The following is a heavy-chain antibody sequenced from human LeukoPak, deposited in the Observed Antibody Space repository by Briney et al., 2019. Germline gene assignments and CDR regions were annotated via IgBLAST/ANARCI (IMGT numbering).Heavy chain of an antibody. V-gene: IGHV1-46*01. CDR3: ARDVNYYGSGSYPTPDY. J-gene: IGHJ4*02. D-gene: IGHD3-10*01. CDR1: GYTFTSYY. Sequence: ASVKVSCKASGYTFTSYYMHWVRQAPGQGLEWMGIINPSGGSTSYAQKFQGGVTMTRDTSTSTVYMELSRLRSDDTAVYYCARDVNYYGSGSYPTPDYWGQGTLVTVSS. CDR2: INPSGGST.